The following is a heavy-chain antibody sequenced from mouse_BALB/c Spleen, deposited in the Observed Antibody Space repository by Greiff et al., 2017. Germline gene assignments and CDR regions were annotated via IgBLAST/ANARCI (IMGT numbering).Heavy chain of an antibody. CDR1: GFTFSSFG. CDR2: ISSGSSTI. CDR3: AREDPYYFDY. V-gene: IGHV5-17*02. Sequence: EVQGVESGGGLVQPGGSRKLSCAASGFTFSSFGMHWVRQAPEKGLEWVAYISSGSSTIYYADTVKGRFTISRDNPKNTLFLQMTSLRSEDTAMYYCAREDPYYFDYWGQGTTLTVSS. J-gene: IGHJ2*01.